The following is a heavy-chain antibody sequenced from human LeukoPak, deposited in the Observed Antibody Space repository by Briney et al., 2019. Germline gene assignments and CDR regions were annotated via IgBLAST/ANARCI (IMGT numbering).Heavy chain of an antibody. D-gene: IGHD1-1*01. V-gene: IGHV4-39*07. Sequence: SETLSLTCTVSGGSISSSSSYWGWIRQPPGKGLEWIGSIYYSGSTYYNPSLKSRVTITVGTSKNQFCLKLSSVTAADAAVYYCVTDASPYRNTYWGQGTLVTVSS. CDR2: IYYSGST. J-gene: IGHJ4*02. CDR1: GGSISSSSSY. CDR3: VTDASPYRNTY.